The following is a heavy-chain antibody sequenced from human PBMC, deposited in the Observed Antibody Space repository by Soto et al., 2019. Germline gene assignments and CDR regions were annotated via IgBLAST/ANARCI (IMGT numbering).Heavy chain of an antibody. CDR1: GGSISSYY. CDR3: ARAAARSSWFDP. V-gene: IGHV4-59*01. CDR2: IYYSGST. J-gene: IGHJ5*02. Sequence: TSETLSLTCTVSGGSISSYYWSWIRQPPGKGLEWIGYIYYSGSTNYNPSLKSRVTISVDTSKNQFSLKLSSVTAADTAVYYCARAAARSSWFDPWGQGTLVTVSS. D-gene: IGHD6-6*01.